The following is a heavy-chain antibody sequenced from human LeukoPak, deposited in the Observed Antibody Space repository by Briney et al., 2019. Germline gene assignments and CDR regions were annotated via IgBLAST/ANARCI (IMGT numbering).Heavy chain of an antibody. CDR2: INPNSGGT. V-gene: IGHV1-2*02. Sequence: ASVKVSCKASGYTFIGYYLHWLRQAPGQGPEWMGWINPNSGGTNYSEKFQGRVTMTRDTSISTAYMELSRLRSDDTAVYYCARGSGYDFRAFDIWGEGTRVTVSS. CDR1: GYTFIGYY. CDR3: ARGSGYDFRAFDI. D-gene: IGHD5-12*01. J-gene: IGHJ3*02.